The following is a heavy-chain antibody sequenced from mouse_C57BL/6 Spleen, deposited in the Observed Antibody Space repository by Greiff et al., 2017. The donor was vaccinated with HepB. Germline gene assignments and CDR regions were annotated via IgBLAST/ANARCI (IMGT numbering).Heavy chain of an antibody. D-gene: IGHD1-1*01. V-gene: IGHV5-4*01. J-gene: IGHJ1*03. CDR2: ISDGGSYT. Sequence: EVQLVESGGGLVKPGGSLKLSCAASGFTFSSYAMSWVRQTPEKRLEWVATISDGGSYTYYPDNVKGRFTISRDNAKNNLYLQMSHLKSEDTAMYYCARDPLTTVVYFDVWGTGTTVTVSS. CDR3: ARDPLTTVVYFDV. CDR1: GFTFSSYA.